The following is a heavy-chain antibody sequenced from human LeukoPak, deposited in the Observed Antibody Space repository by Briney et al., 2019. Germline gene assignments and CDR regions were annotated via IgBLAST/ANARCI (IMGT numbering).Heavy chain of an antibody. CDR3: AKQHAATGGYFDY. Sequence: GGSLRLSCAASGFSFSSYSMNWVRQAPGKGLEWVSYISSSSSTTYYADSVKGRFTISRDNSKNTLYLQMNSLRAEDTAVYYCAKQHAATGGYFDYWGQGTLVTVSS. J-gene: IGHJ4*02. V-gene: IGHV3-48*01. CDR1: GFSFSSYS. CDR2: ISSSSSTT. D-gene: IGHD6-25*01.